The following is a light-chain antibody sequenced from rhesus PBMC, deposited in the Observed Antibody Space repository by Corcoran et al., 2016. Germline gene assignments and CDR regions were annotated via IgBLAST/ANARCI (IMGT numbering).Light chain of an antibody. V-gene: IGLV2-38*01. Sequence: QSALTQPPSVSKSLGQSVTISCTGTSSDIGAYSGVSWYQQHSGTAPRLLIFDVNKRPSGVSDRFSGAKSGNTASLNIPGLQAEDEIDYYCCSYTSRNTDIFGGVTRLTVL. CDR1: SSDIGAYSG. J-gene: IGLJ1*01. CDR3: CSYTSRNTDI. CDR2: DVN.